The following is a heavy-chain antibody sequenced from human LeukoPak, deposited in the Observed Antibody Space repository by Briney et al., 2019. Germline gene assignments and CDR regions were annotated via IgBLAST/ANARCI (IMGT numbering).Heavy chain of an antibody. CDR2: IYPGDSDT. V-gene: IGHV5-51*01. Sequence: GEPLKISGKGSGYSFTSYWIGWVRQMPGKGLEWMGIIYPGDSDTRYSPSFQGQVTISADKSISTAYLQWSSLKASDTAMYYCARLSGSHSHYYGMDVWGQGTTVTVSS. D-gene: IGHD1-26*01. CDR3: ARLSGSHSHYYGMDV. J-gene: IGHJ6*02. CDR1: GYSFTSYW.